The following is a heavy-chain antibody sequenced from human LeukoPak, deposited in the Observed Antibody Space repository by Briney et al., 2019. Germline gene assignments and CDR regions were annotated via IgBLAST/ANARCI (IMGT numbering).Heavy chain of an antibody. J-gene: IGHJ5*02. CDR2: ISGSGGST. D-gene: IGHD4-23*01. CDR1: GFTFSSYG. V-gene: IGHV3-23*01. CDR3: ATFSYAGNAGGSVGP. Sequence: PGGSLRLSCAASGFTFSSYGMNWVRQAPGKGLEWVSVISGSGGSTYYADSVKGRFTISRDNSKNTLYLQMNSLRAEDTAVYYCATFSYAGNAGGSVGPWGQGTLVTVSS.